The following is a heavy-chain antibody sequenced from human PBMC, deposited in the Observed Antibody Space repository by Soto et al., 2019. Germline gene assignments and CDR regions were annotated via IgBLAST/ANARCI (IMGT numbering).Heavy chain of an antibody. D-gene: IGHD3-16*01. CDR1: GFTFSSYA. CDR3: EKKKRISLLIGMDV. V-gene: IGHV3-23*01. Sequence: EVQLLESGGGLVQPGGSLRLSCAASGFTFSSYAMSWVRQAPGKGLEWVSAISGSGGSTYYADSVKGRFTISRDNSKKTLYLQMTSMRDEDTAVYYCEKKKRISLLIGMDVWGHGTTVTVSS. J-gene: IGHJ6*02. CDR2: ISGSGGST.